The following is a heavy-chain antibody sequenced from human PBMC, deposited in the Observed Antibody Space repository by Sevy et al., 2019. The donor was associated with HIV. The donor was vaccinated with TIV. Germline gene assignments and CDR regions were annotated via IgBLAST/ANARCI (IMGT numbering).Heavy chain of an antibody. J-gene: IGHJ4*02. CDR3: AKVPGLRWLVGGDY. D-gene: IGHD6-19*01. CDR1: GFTFSSYA. V-gene: IGHV3-23*01. Sequence: GGSLRLSCAASGFTFSSYAMSWVRQAPGKGLEWVSAISGSGGSTYYADSVKGRFTISSDNSKNTLYLQMNSLRAGDTAVYYCAKVPGLRWLVGGDYWGQGTLVTVSS. CDR2: ISGSGGST.